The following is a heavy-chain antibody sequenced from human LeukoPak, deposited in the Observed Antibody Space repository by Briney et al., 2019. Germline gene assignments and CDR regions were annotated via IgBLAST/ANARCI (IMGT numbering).Heavy chain of an antibody. CDR1: GGSISSGDYY. CDR3: ARPCYYDSRIDP. V-gene: IGHV4-30-4*01. D-gene: IGHD3-22*01. Sequence: SETLSLTCTVSGGSISSGDYYWSWIRQPPGKGLEWIAYMYYSGSTYYNPSLKSRVTMSADTSKNQLSLKLSSVTAADTAVYYCARPCYYDSRIDPWGQGILVTVSS. CDR2: MYYSGST. J-gene: IGHJ5*02.